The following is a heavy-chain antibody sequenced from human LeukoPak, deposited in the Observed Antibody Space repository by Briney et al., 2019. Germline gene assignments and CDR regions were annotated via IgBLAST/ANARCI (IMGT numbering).Heavy chain of an antibody. Sequence: GGSLRLSCSASGFTFSSYEMNWVRQAPGKGLEWVSSISSDNGYIYYADSVKGRFTISRDNSKNTLYLQMNSLRAEDTAVYYCARAPVSVGGFDYWGQGTLVTVSS. D-gene: IGHD1-26*01. V-gene: IGHV3-21*01. CDR2: ISSDNGYI. CDR3: ARAPVSVGGFDY. J-gene: IGHJ4*02. CDR1: GFTFSSYE.